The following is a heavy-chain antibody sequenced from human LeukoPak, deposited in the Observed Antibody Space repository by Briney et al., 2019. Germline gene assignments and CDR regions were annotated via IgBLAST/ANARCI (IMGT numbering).Heavy chain of an antibody. CDR2: ITSTSSYI. D-gene: IGHD4-17*01. CDR3: VRDGIDYGDYFFDQ. Sequence: GGSLRLSCAASGFTFTKYIMNWVRQAPGKGLEWVSSITSTSSYIYYAGSVRGRFTISRDDAKNSLYLQMDGLRAEDTAVYYCVRDGIDYGDYFFDQWGQGTLDTVSS. J-gene: IGHJ4*02. CDR1: GFTFTKYI. V-gene: IGHV3-21*06.